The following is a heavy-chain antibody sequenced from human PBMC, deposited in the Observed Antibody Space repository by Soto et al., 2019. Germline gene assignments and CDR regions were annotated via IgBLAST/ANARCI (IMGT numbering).Heavy chain of an antibody. D-gene: IGHD1-7*01. CDR3: AKTLSGTTGTFDY. Sequence: EVQLLESGGGLVQPGGSLRLSCAAAGFTVSSYATSWVRQAPGKGLEWVSSISGSGGSTYYADSVKGRFTISRDNSKNTLYLQMNSLRAEDTAVYYCAKTLSGTTGTFDYWGQGTLVTVSS. CDR2: ISGSGGST. V-gene: IGHV3-23*01. CDR1: GFTVSSYA. J-gene: IGHJ4*02.